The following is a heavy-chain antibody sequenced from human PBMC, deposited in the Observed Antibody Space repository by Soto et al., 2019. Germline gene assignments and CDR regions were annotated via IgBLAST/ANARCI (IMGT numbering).Heavy chain of an antibody. Sequence: QLQLQESAPGLMKPSETLSLSCSVSGGSIGSSSYYRGWIRQAPGKGLEWIANINFDGTTYSNPSLESRLTISIDTSKNQFSLELTSVAAADMDLYYCARHSGRYGGADYWGQGTLVTVSS. CDR2: INFDGTT. D-gene: IGHD4-17*01. CDR1: GGSIGSSSYY. J-gene: IGHJ4*02. CDR3: ARHSGRYGGADY. V-gene: IGHV4-39*01.